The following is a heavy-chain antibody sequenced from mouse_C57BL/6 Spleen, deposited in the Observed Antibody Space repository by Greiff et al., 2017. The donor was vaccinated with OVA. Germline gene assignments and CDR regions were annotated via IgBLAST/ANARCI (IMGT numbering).Heavy chain of an antibody. D-gene: IGHD1-1*01. CDR2: IDPSDSYT. CDR1: GYTFTSYW. Sequence: QVQLQQPGAELVMPGASVKLSCKASGYTFTSYWMHWVKQRPGQGLEWIGEIDPSDSYTSYNQKFKGKSTLTVDKSSSTAYMQLSSLTSEDSAVYYCARPYYYGSSHYAMDYWGQGTSVTVSS. CDR3: ARPYYYGSSHYAMDY. J-gene: IGHJ4*01. V-gene: IGHV1-69*01.